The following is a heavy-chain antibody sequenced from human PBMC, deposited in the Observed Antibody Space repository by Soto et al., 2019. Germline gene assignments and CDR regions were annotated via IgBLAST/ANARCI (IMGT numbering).Heavy chain of an antibody. D-gene: IGHD2-21*01. CDR2: IYWDDDK. CDR3: AHGRDYGASWDEGVLDY. J-gene: IGHJ4*02. Sequence: QITLKESGPTLVKPTQTLTLTCTFSGFSLTSRPVGVGWVRQPPGKALEWLAFIYWDDDKRYSPFLRSTLIVTKDAPNNQVVRTLTNVDPVDTATYYCAHGRDYGASWDEGVLDYWVQGILVTVSS. CDR1: GFSLTSRPVG. V-gene: IGHV2-5*02.